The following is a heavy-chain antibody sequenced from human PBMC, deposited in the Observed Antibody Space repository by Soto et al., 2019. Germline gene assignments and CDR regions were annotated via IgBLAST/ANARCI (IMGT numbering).Heavy chain of an antibody. J-gene: IGHJ4*02. CDR2: IYHSGST. CDR3: AIGPPIDY. CDR1: GGSISSGGYS. V-gene: IGHV4-30-2*01. Sequence: TLSLTCAVSGGSISSGGYSWSRIRQPQGKCLEWIGYIYHSGSTYYNPSLKSRVTISVDRSKNQFSLKLSSVTAADTAVYYCAIGPPIDYWGQGTLVTVSS.